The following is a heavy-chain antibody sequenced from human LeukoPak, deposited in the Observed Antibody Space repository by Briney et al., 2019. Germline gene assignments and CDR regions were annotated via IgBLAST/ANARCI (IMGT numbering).Heavy chain of an antibody. Sequence: ASVKVSCKASGYTFTGYYMHWVRQAPGQGLEWMGWINPNSGGTNYAQKFQGRVTMTRDTSISTAYMELSRLRSDDTAVYYCAREAVLVECYYDSSGYYRPYYFDYWGQGTLVTVSS. D-gene: IGHD3-22*01. V-gene: IGHV1-2*02. CDR1: GYTFTGYY. CDR2: INPNSGGT. J-gene: IGHJ4*02. CDR3: AREAVLVECYYDSSGYYRPYYFDY.